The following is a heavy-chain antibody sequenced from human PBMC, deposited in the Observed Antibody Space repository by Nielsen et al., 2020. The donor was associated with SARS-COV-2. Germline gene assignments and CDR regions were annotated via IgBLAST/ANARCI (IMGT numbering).Heavy chain of an antibody. CDR1: GFTFDDYA. Sequence: SLKISCAASGFTFDDYAMHWVRQAPGKGLEWVSGISWNSGSIGYADSVKGRFTISRDNAKNSLYLQMNSLRAEDTALYYCAKLGTRLDYYGSAYGMDAWGQGTTVTVSS. J-gene: IGHJ6*02. CDR3: AKLGTRLDYYGSAYGMDA. V-gene: IGHV3-9*01. CDR2: ISWNSGSI. D-gene: IGHD3-10*01.